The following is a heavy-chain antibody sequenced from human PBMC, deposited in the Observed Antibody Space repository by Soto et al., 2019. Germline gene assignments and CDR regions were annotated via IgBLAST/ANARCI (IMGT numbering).Heavy chain of an antibody. CDR1: GGSSNSHA. D-gene: IGHD3-10*01. CDR3: ARASNYYGRGLSWFDS. Sequence: SVKVSCKASGGSSNSHAYSWVRRAPGQGLEWMGKIVPVLGTPSSAPKFQARLTITADESTSTVHMEVSRLTSDDTAVYYCARASNYYGRGLSWFDSWGQGTMVTVSS. V-gene: IGHV1-69*11. J-gene: IGHJ5*01. CDR2: IVPVLGTP.